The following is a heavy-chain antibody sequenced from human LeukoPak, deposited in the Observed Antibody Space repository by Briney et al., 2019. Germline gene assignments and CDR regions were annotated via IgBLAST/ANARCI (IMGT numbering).Heavy chain of an antibody. J-gene: IGHJ4*02. CDR2: ISTSGTYI. CDR1: GFTFTRFN. D-gene: IGHD4-17*01. CDR3: ARGFSTVTTD. Sequence: GGSQRLSCAASGFTFTRFNMNWVRQAPGKGLELVSSISTSGTYIYYADSVKGRFTISRDDAKNTMYLQMNSLRAEDTAVYYCARGFSTVTTDWGQGTLVTVSS. V-gene: IGHV3-21*01.